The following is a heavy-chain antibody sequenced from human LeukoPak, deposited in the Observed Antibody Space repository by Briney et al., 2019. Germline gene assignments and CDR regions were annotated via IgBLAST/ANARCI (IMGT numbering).Heavy chain of an antibody. J-gene: IGHJ6*02. D-gene: IGHD3-9*01. V-gene: IGHV3-7*01. CDR3: AREEAVYDILTGFYGMDV. CDR2: IKQDGSEK. CDR1: GFTFSSYW. Sequence: GGSLRPSCAASGFTFSSYWMSWVRQAPGKGLEWVANIKQDGSEKYYVDSVKGRFTISRDNAKNSLYLQMNSLRAEDTAVYYCAREEAVYDILTGFYGMDVWGQGTTVTVSS.